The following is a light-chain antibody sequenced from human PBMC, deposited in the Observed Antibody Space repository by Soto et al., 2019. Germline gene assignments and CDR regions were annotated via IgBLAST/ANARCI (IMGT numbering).Light chain of an antibody. CDR1: QSVSSY. Sequence: ETVLTQSPATLSLSPGERATLSCRASQSVSSYLAWYQQKPGQAPRLLIYDASNRATGIPARFSGSGSGTDFTLTISSLQPEDFATYYCLQDYNYPFTFGPGTKVIS. CDR2: DAS. J-gene: IGKJ3*01. V-gene: IGKV3-11*01. CDR3: LQDYNYPFT.